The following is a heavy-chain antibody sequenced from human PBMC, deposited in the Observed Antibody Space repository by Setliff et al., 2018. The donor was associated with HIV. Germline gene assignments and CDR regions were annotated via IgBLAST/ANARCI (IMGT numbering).Heavy chain of an antibody. CDR3: ARDRGAARPVYMDV. CDR1: GYTFKSYG. V-gene: IGHV1-18*01. J-gene: IGHJ6*03. CDR2: ISAYNGNT. D-gene: IGHD6-6*01. Sequence: GASVKVSCKASGYTFKSYGISWVRQAPGQGLEWMGWISAYNGNTNYAQKLEGRVTMTIDTSTSTAYMELRSLRSDDTAVYYCARDRGAARPVYMDVWGKGTTVTVS.